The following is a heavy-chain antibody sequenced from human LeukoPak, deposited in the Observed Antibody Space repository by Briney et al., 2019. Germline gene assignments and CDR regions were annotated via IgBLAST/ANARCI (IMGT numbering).Heavy chain of an antibody. V-gene: IGHV3-53*01. D-gene: IGHD4-17*01. J-gene: IGHJ4*02. CDR2: IYSDGRT. CDR3: ARDLYGDAAH. CDR1: GFTVSSNY. Sequence: GGSLRLSCAASGFTVSSNYMTWVRQAPGKGLEWVSVIYSDGRTYYADSVKGRFTISRDNSKNTLYLQMNSLRAEDTAVYYCARDLYGDAAHWGQGTLVTVSS.